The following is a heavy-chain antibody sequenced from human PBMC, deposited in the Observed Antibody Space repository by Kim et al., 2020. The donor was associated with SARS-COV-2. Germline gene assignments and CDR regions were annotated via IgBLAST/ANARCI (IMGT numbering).Heavy chain of an antibody. CDR2: IYYSGST. D-gene: IGHD3-10*01. CDR1: GGSISSSGYY. V-gene: IGHV4-31*03. J-gene: IGHJ6*02. Sequence: SETLSLTCTVSGGSISSSGYYWSWIRQHPGKGLEWIGYIYYSGSTYYNPSLKSRVTISVDTSKNQFSLKLSSVTAADTAVYYCARGDGSGSYSPTYYYYGMDVWGQGTTVTVSS. CDR3: ARGDGSGSYSPTYYYYGMDV.